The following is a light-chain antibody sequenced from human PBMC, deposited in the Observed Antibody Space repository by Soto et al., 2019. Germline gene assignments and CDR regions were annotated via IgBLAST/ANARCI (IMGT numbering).Light chain of an antibody. V-gene: IGKV1-39*01. CDR2: SAS. CDR1: QIISIY. CDR3: QQSYSTPYT. J-gene: IGKJ2*01. Sequence: DIQMTQSPSSLSASVGDRVTITCRASQIISIYLNWYQQKPGNAPNLLIYSASNLQSGVPSRFSGSGSGTDFTLTISSLQPEDFATYYCQQSYSTPYTFGRGTKLEIK.